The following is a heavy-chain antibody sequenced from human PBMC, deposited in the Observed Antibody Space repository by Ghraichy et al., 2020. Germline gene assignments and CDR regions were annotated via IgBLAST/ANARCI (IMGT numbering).Heavy chain of an antibody. CDR1: GFTFSSYA. J-gene: IGHJ4*02. V-gene: IGHV3-23*01. Sequence: GESLNISCAASGFTFSSYAMSWVRQAPGKGLEWVSAISGSGGSTYYADSVKGRFTISRDNSKNTLYLQMNSLRAEDTAVYYCAKLNGADPMDYWGQGTLVTVSS. CDR2: ISGSGGST. D-gene: IGHD2-8*01. CDR3: AKLNGADPMDY.